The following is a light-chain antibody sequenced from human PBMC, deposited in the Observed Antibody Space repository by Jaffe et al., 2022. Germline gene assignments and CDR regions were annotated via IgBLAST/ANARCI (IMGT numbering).Light chain of an antibody. Sequence: EIVMTQSPATLSVSPGERATLSCRASQSVSSNLAWYQQKPGQAPRLLIYGASTRATAIPARFSGSGSGTEFTLTISSLQSEDFAVYYCQQYNIWPPESTFGQGTKLEIK. J-gene: IGKJ2*01. CDR2: GAS. V-gene: IGKV3-15*01. CDR3: QQYNIWPPEST. CDR1: QSVSSN.